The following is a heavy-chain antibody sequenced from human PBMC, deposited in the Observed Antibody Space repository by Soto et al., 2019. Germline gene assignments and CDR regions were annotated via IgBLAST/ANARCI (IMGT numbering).Heavy chain of an antibody. CDR1: GGTFSSYA. Sequence: SVKVSCKASGGTFSSYAISWVRQAPGQGLEWMGGIIPIFGTANYAQKFQGRVTITADESTSTAYMELSSLRSGDTAVYYCARSSITMIVVVIREFGAFDIWGQGTMVTVSS. CDR2: IIPIFGTA. CDR3: ARSSITMIVVVIREFGAFDI. V-gene: IGHV1-69*13. J-gene: IGHJ3*02. D-gene: IGHD3-22*01.